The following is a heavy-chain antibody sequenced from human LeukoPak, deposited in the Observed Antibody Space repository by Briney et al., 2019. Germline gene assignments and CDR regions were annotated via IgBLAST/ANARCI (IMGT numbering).Heavy chain of an antibody. J-gene: IGHJ6*02. V-gene: IGHV1-2*04. D-gene: IGHD3-10*01. CDR2: INPNSGGT. CDR1: GYIFTSYA. Sequence: ASVKVSCKASGYIFTSYAMHRVRLAPGQGLEWMGWINPNSGGTNYAQKFQGWVTMTRDTSISTAYMELSRLRSDDTAVYYCARDLWFGDHYYYGMDVWGQGTTVTVSS. CDR3: ARDLWFGDHYYYGMDV.